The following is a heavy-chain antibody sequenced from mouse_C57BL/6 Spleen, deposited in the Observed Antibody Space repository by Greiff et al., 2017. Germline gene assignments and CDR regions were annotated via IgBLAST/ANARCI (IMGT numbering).Heavy chain of an antibody. J-gene: IGHJ3*01. Sequence: VQLQQSGPELVKPGASVKLSCKASGYTFTSYDINWVKQRPGQGLEWIGWIYPRDGSTKYNEKFKGKATLTVDTSSSTAYMELHSLTSEDSAVYFCARYGYDGGCAYWGQGTLVTVSA. D-gene: IGHD2-2*01. CDR3: ARYGYDGGCAY. V-gene: IGHV1-85*01. CDR1: GYTFTSYD. CDR2: IYPRDGST.